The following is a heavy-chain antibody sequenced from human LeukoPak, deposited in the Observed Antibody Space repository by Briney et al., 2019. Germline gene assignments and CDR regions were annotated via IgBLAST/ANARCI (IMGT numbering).Heavy chain of an antibody. Sequence: GGSLRLSCAASGFTFSSYSTNWVRQAPGKGLEWVSSISSSSSYIYYADSVKGRFTISRDNAKNSLYLQMNSLRAEDTAVYYCAREYLLGNWFDPWGQGTLVTVSS. J-gene: IGHJ5*02. CDR1: GFTFSSYS. D-gene: IGHD7-27*01. CDR2: ISSSSSYI. V-gene: IGHV3-21*01. CDR3: AREYLLGNWFDP.